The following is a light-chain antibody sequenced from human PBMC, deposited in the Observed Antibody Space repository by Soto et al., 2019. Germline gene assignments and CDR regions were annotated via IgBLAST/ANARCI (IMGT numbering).Light chain of an antibody. V-gene: IGKV1-5*03. CDR2: EAS. CDR3: HHFNSYPLT. J-gene: IGKJ4*01. Sequence: DIQMTQSPSTLSASVGDRVTITCRASQATRSRLAWSQQKPGKAPKLLIYEASSLESGVPSRFSGSGSGTEFTLTISSLQPDDFATYYCHHFNSYPLTFGGGTKVEIK. CDR1: QATRSR.